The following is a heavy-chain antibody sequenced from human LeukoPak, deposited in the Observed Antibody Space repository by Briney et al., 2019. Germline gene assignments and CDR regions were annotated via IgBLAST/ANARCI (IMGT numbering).Heavy chain of an antibody. CDR3: ARDRLSRSYWRVIDY. CDR2: IYTSGST. CDR1: GGSTSSGGYY. D-gene: IGHD1-26*01. J-gene: IGHJ4*02. V-gene: IGHV4-61*02. Sequence: PSQTLSLTCTVTGGSTSSGGYYWSWIRQPAGKGLEWIGRIYTSGSTNYNPSLKSRVTISVDTSKNQFFLKLSSVTAADTAVYYCARDRLSRSYWRVIDYWGQGTLVTVSS.